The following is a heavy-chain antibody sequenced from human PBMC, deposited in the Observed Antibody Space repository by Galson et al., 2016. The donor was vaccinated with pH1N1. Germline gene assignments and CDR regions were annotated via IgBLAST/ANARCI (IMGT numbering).Heavy chain of an antibody. D-gene: IGHD6-19*01. CDR1: GFTFDDYA. CDR2: INWSGHST. Sequence: SLRLSCAASGFTFDDYAMHWVRQAPGKGLEWVSGINWSGHSTGYADSVKGRFTVSRDNAKNSLYLQMNSLKSEDTALYYFVKDWGSSGWSRTDYWGQGTLVTVSA. CDR3: VKDWGSSGWSRTDY. V-gene: IGHV3-9*01. J-gene: IGHJ4*02.